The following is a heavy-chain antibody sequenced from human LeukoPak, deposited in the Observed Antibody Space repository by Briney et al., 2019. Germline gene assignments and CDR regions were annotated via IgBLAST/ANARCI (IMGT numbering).Heavy chain of an antibody. CDR3: ARVPFSSGSYLDY. J-gene: IGHJ4*02. V-gene: IGHV3-48*03. CDR2: ISSSGSTI. Sequence: GGSLRLSCAASGFTFSSYEMNWVRRAPGKGLEWVSYISSSGSTIYYADSVKGRFTISRDNAKNSLYLQMNSLRAEDTAVYYCARVPFSSGSYLDYWGQGTLVTVSS. CDR1: GFTFSSYE. D-gene: IGHD6-19*01.